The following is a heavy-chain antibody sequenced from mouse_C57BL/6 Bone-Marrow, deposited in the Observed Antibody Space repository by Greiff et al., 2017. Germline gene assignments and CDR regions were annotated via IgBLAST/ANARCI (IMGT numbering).Heavy chain of an antibody. CDR3: TTGLLLN. Sequence: VQLQQSGAELVRPGASVKLSCTPPAFNIKDDYMPWVKQRPEQGLEWIGWFDPENGDTEYASKFQGKATITADTSSNTAYLQLSSLTSEDTAVYYCTTGLLLNWGQGTLVTVSA. CDR2: FDPENGDT. J-gene: IGHJ3*01. V-gene: IGHV14-4*01. CDR1: AFNIKDDY. D-gene: IGHD2-3*01.